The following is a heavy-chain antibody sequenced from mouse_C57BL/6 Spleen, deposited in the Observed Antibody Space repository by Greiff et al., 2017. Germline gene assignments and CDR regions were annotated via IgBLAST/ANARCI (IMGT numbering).Heavy chain of an antibody. CDR3: SRRSPQLGRRGYFDY. CDR1: GYTFTSYW. D-gene: IGHD4-1*02. CDR2: IHPNSGST. J-gene: IGHJ2*01. V-gene: IGHV1-64*01. Sequence: QVQLQQSGAELVKPGASVKLSCKASGYTFTSYWMHWVKQRPGQGLEWIGMIHPNSGSTNYNEKFKSKATLTVDKSSSTAYMQLSSLTSEDSAVYYCSRRSPQLGRRGYFDYWGQGTTLTVSS.